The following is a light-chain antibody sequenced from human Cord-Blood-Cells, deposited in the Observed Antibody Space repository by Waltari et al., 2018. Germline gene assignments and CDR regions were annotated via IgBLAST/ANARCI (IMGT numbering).Light chain of an antibody. J-gene: IGLJ1*01. V-gene: IGLV1-40*01. CDR3: QSYDSSLSGYV. CDR2: GNS. Sequence: QSVLTPPPSVSGAPGQTVTIPCTGSSPTIGAGYDLHWYQQLPGTAPKLLIYGNSNRPSGVPDRFSGSKSGTSASLAITGLQAEDEADYYCQSYDSSLSGYVFGTGTKVTVL. CDR1: SPTIGAGYD.